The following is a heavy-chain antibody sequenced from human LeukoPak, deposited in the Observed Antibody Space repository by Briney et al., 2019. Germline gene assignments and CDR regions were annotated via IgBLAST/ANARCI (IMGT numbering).Heavy chain of an antibody. CDR1: GYAFNDYY. D-gene: IGHD3-10*01. CDR2: INPNSGGT. V-gene: IGHV1-2*02. CDR3: ARVTLRLSSGSYLPFDY. Sequence: ASVKVSCKASGYAFNDYYIHWVRQAPGQGLEWMGWINPNSGGTNFAQKFQGRVTMTRDASISTAYMELSRLRPDDTAIYYCARVTLRLSSGSYLPFDYWGQGTLVTVSS. J-gene: IGHJ4*02.